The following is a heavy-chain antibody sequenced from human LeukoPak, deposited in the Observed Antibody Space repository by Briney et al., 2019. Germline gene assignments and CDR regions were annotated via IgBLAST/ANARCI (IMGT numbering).Heavy chain of an antibody. V-gene: IGHV4-59*01. CDR3: ARAKRVTIFGVVIPFDP. Sequence: SETLSPTCTVSGGSISSYYWSWIRQPPGKGLEWIGYIYYSGSTNYNPSLKSRVTISVDTSKNQFSLKLSSVTAADTAVYYCARAKRVTIFGVVIPFDPWGQGTLVTVSS. CDR1: GGSISSYY. CDR2: IYYSGST. J-gene: IGHJ5*02. D-gene: IGHD3-3*01.